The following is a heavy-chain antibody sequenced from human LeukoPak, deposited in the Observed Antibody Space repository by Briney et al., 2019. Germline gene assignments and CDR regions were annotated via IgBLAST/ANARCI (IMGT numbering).Heavy chain of an antibody. CDR1: GYTFTSYG. D-gene: IGHD3-22*01. CDR2: ISAYNGNT. Sequence: ASVKVSCKASGYTFTSYGISGVRQAPGQGLEWMGWISAYNGNTNYAQKLQGRVTMTTDTSTSTAYMELRSLRSDDTAVYYCARGYYYDSSGYSDAFDIWGQGTMVTVSS. J-gene: IGHJ3*02. CDR3: ARGYYYDSSGYSDAFDI. V-gene: IGHV1-18*01.